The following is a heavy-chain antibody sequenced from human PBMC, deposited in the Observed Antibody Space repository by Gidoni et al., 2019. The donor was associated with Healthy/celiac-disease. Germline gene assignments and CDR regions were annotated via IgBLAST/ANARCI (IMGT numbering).Heavy chain of an antibody. CDR2: ISSNGGST. CDR3: VKDGPAAFDY. Sequence: EVQLVESGGGLVQPGGSLRLSGSAPGFTCSSYAMPWVRQAPGKGLEYVSAISSNGGSTYYADSVKGRFTISRDNSKNTLYLQMSSLRAEDTAVYYCVKDGPAAFDYWGQGTLVTVSS. D-gene: IGHD2-2*01. J-gene: IGHJ4*02. V-gene: IGHV3-64D*06. CDR1: GFTCSSYA.